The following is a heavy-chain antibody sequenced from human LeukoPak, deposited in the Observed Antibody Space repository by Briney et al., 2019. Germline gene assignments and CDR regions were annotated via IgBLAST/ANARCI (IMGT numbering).Heavy chain of an antibody. J-gene: IGHJ1*01. V-gene: IGHV3-53*01. D-gene: IGHD2-8*01. Sequence: GVSLRLSCAASGFTVSSNYMSWVRQAPGKGLEWVSVIYSGGNTYYADSVKGRFTISRDNSKNTLYLQMNSLRAEDTAVYYCASMYFSQYFQHWGQGTLVTVSS. CDR2: IYSGGNT. CDR3: ASMYFSQYFQH. CDR1: GFTVSSNY.